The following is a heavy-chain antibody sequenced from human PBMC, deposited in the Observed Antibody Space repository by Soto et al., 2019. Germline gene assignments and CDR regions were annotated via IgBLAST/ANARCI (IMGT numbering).Heavy chain of an antibody. Sequence: SVNGSCKTSGGTFSRHAINWVRQAPVQGLEWMGGIIPMFGTTNYAQKFKGRVTISADESTSTAYMELSSLRSEDAAVYYCARAAIHGSSWYFWFDPWGQGNLVTASA. D-gene: IGHD6-13*01. J-gene: IGHJ5*02. CDR2: IIPMFGTT. CDR1: GGTFSRHA. CDR3: ARAAIHGSSWYFWFDP. V-gene: IGHV1-69*13.